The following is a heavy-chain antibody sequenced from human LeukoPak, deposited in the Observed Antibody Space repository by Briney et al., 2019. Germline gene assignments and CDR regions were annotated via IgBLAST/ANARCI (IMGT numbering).Heavy chain of an antibody. V-gene: IGHV3-30*18. J-gene: IGHJ4*02. Sequence: PGRSLRLSCAASGFTFSSYGMHWVRQAPGKGLEWVAVISYDGSNKYYADPVKGRFTISRDNSKNTLYLQMNSLRAEDTAVYYCAKGGGFNYYDSSGYIDYWGQGTLVTVSS. CDR1: GFTFSSYG. CDR3: AKGGGFNYYDSSGYIDY. D-gene: IGHD3-22*01. CDR2: ISYDGSNK.